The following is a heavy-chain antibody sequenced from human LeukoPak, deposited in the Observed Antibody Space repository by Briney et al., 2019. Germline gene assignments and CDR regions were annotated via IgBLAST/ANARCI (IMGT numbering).Heavy chain of an antibody. CDR2: MYYSGSA. J-gene: IGHJ6*03. D-gene: IGHD3-22*01. Sequence: SETLSLTCTVSGVSISGYFWTWIRQSPGKGLEWIGYMYYSGSAKYNPSLKSRVTISVDTSKNQFSLELRSVTAADTAVYFCVRVIGAPNYYYYMDVWGKGTTVTVSS. CDR1: GVSISGYF. CDR3: VRVIGAPNYYYYMDV. V-gene: IGHV4-59*12.